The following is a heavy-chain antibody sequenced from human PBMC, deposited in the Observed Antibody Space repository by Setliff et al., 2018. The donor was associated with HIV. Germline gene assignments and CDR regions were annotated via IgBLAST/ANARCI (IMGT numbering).Heavy chain of an antibody. D-gene: IGHD3-16*01. CDR3: AKGDPTVFSYGRFFFDH. CDR1: SDSIRFYY. Sequence: SETLSLTCTVSSDSIRFYYWTWIRQPPGKGLEWIGSMYYSGSTYYNPSLKSRVTISVDRSKKQFSLKLTSVTAADTAVYYCAKGDPTVFSYGRFFFDHWGLGTLVTVSS. CDR2: MYYSGST. V-gene: IGHV4-59*01. J-gene: IGHJ4*02.